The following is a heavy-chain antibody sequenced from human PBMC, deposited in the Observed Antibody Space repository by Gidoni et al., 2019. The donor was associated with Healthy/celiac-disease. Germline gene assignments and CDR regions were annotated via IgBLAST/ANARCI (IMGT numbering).Heavy chain of an antibody. Sequence: EVQLVESGGGLVQPGRSLRLSCAASGFTFDDYAMHWVRQAPGKGLEWVSGISWNSGSIGYADSVKGRFTISRDNAKNSLYLQMNSLRAEDTALYYCAKGTRDCSSTSCYTEGYYYYYYMDVWGKGTTVTVSS. CDR3: AKGTRDCSSTSCYTEGYYYYYYMDV. J-gene: IGHJ6*03. D-gene: IGHD2-2*02. CDR2: ISWNSGSI. V-gene: IGHV3-9*01. CDR1: GFTFDDYA.